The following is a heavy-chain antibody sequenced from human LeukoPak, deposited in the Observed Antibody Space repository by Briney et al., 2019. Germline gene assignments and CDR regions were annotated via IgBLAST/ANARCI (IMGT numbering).Heavy chain of an antibody. CDR1: GGSISSYY. V-gene: IGHV4-59*08. Sequence: SETLSLTCTVSGGSISSYYWSWIRQPPGKGLEWIGYIYNGGRTTYSPSLKSRVTISVDTSKNQLSLKLSSVTAADTAVYYCARHEAGAGPGGGDYWGQGTLVTVSS. D-gene: IGHD1-26*01. CDR2: IYNGGRT. J-gene: IGHJ4*02. CDR3: ARHEAGAGPGGGDY.